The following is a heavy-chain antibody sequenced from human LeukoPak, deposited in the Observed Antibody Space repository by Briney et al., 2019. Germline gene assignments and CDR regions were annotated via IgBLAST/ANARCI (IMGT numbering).Heavy chain of an antibody. D-gene: IGHD3-22*01. V-gene: IGHV3-21*01. CDR1: GFTFSSYN. CDR2: ISSSSSYI. CDR3: ARDTITMIEVAYWYFDL. J-gene: IGHJ2*01. Sequence: PGGSLRLSCAASGFTFSSYNMNWVRQAPGKGLEWVSSISSSSSYIYYADSVKGRFTISRDNAKNSLYLQMNSLGAEDTAVYYCARDTITMIEVAYWYFDLWGRGTLVTVSS.